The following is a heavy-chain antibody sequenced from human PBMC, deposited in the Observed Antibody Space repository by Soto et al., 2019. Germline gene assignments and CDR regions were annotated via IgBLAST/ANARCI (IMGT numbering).Heavy chain of an antibody. D-gene: IGHD3-22*01. J-gene: IGHJ4*02. CDR1: GGSISSGGYY. Sequence: SETLSLTCTVSGGSISSGGYYWSWIRQHPGKGLEWIGYIYYSGSTYYNPSLKSRVTISVDTSKNQFSLKLSSVTAADTAVYYCASATYYYDSSGYYSPLPLDYWGQGTLVTLSS. V-gene: IGHV4-31*03. CDR2: IYYSGST. CDR3: ASATYYYDSSGYYSPLPLDY.